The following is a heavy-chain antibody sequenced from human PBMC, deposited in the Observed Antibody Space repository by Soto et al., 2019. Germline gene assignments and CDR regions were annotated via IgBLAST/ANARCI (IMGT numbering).Heavy chain of an antibody. CDR3: AKGVVVGSNWLDP. V-gene: IGHV3-30*18. CDR1: GFTFSSYG. Sequence: GGSLRLSCAASGFTFSSYGMHWVRQAPGKGLEWVAVISYDGSNKYYADSVKGRFTISRDNSKNTLYLQMNSLRAEDTAVYYCAKGVVVGSNWLDPWGQGTLVTVSS. D-gene: IGHD2-21*01. CDR2: ISYDGSNK. J-gene: IGHJ5*02.